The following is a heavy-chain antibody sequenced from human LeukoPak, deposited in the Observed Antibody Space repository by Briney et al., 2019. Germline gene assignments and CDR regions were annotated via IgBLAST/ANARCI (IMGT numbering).Heavy chain of an antibody. D-gene: IGHD3-10*01. CDR2: ISSSSSYI. CDR3: TRVAGVRGVRYFYYMDV. V-gene: IGHV3-21*03. J-gene: IGHJ6*03. CDR1: GFTFSSYS. Sequence: GGSLRLSCAASGFTFSSYSMNWVRQAPGKGLEWVSSISSSSSYIYYADSVKGRFTISRDNAKNSLYLQMNSLKTEDAAVYYCTRVAGVRGVRYFYYMDVWGKGTTVTISS.